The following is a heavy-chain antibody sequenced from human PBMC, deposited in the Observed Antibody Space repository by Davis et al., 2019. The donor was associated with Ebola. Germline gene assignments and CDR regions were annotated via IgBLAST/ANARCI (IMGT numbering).Heavy chain of an antibody. J-gene: IGHJ4*02. CDR1: GFTFSSYG. Sequence: GESLKISCVVSGFTFSSYGMIWVRQAPGKGLEWISGISGSGGSTYYAASVKGRLTISRDNSKDTLYLEMSSLRAEDTAVYFCAKDRGGWSYDHWGQGTLVTVSS. CDR3: AKDRGGWSYDH. V-gene: IGHV3-23*01. CDR2: ISGSGGST. D-gene: IGHD6-19*01.